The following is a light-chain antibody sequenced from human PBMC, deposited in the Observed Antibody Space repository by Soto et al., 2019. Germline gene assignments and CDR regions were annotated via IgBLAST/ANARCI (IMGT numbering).Light chain of an antibody. CDR3: QQYNNWPPN. CDR2: GAS. CDR1: QGVSRK. Sequence: DIVMTQSPATLSVAPGERVTFSCRASQGVSRKLAWYQHKPGQAPRLLISGASTRATGVPARFSGSGSGTEFTLTVSSLQSEDIAVYFCQQYNNWPPNFGQGTRLEIK. J-gene: IGKJ5*01. V-gene: IGKV3-15*01.